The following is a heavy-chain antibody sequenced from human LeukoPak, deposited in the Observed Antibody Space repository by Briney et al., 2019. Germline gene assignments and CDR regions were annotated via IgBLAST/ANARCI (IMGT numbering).Heavy chain of an antibody. CDR1: GGSVRSSSYY. D-gene: IGHD3-10*01. V-gene: IGHV4-39*07. CDR3: ARDRGVPRPYYFDQ. Sequence: SETLSLTCTVSGGSVRSSSYYWGCIRQPPGKGLEWIGSVHYNGSTCYNPSLGGRVIMSIDTSKNQFSLKLTSVTAADTAMYYCARDRGVPRPYYFDQWGQGTLVTVSS. CDR2: VHYNGST. J-gene: IGHJ4*02.